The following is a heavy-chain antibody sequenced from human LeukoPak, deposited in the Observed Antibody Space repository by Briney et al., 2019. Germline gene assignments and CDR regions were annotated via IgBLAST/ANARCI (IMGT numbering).Heavy chain of an antibody. Sequence: GASVKVSCKASGGTFSSYAISWVRQAPGQGLEWMGGIIPIFGTANYAHKFQGRVTITADESTSTAYMELSSLRSEDTAVYYCARGMKQQLWAFDYWGQGTLVTVSS. CDR3: ARGMKQQLWAFDY. V-gene: IGHV1-69*01. J-gene: IGHJ4*02. CDR2: IIPIFGTA. D-gene: IGHD6-13*01. CDR1: GGTFSSYA.